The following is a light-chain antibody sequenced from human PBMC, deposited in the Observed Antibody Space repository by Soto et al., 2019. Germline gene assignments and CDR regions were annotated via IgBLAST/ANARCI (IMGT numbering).Light chain of an antibody. CDR2: EVS. J-gene: IGLJ3*02. Sequence: QSVLTQPASMSVSPGQSITISCTGTRTDAGGYNYVSWYQQHPAKVPKLLIYEVSNRPSGVSNRFSGSKSGSTASLTISGLQPEDEGDYYCSSYTRSNTWVFGGGTKLTVL. V-gene: IGLV2-14*01. CDR3: SSYTRSNTWV. CDR1: RTDAGGYNY.